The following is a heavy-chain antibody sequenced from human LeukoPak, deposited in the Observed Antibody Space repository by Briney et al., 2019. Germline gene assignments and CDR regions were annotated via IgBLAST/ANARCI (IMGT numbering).Heavy chain of an antibody. V-gene: IGHV3-48*03. CDR3: ARETSSWYPMDS. D-gene: IGHD6-13*01. CDR2: ISSSGSTI. Sequence: GGSLRLSCAASGFTFSSYEMNWVRQAPGKGLEWVSYISSSGSTIYYADSVKGRFTISRDNAKNSLYLQINSLRVEDTAVYYCARETSSWYPMDSWGQGTLVTVSS. CDR1: GFTFSSYE. J-gene: IGHJ4*02.